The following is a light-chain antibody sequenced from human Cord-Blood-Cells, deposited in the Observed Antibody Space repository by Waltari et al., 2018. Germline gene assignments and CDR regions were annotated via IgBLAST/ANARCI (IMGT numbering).Light chain of an antibody. CDR1: SSNIGAGYD. CDR3: QSYDSSLSGWV. Sequence: QSVLTQPPSVSGAPGQRVTLSCTGSSSNIGAGYDVHWYQQLPGTAPKPLIYGNSNRPSGVPDRFSGSKSGTSASLAITGLQAEDEADYYCQSYDSSLSGWVFGGGTKLTVL. J-gene: IGLJ3*02. CDR2: GNS. V-gene: IGLV1-40*01.